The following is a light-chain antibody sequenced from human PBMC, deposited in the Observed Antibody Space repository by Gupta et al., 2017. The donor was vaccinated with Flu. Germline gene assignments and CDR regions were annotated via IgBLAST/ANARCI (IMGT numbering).Light chain of an antibody. J-gene: IGKJ1*01. CDR3: QQYNNWPPWT. Sequence: IVMTQSPATLSVSPGERATLSCRASQSVSSNLAWYQQKPGQAPRLLIYGASTGATGIPARFSGSGSGTEFTLTISSLQSEDFAVYYCQQYNNWPPWTFGQGTKVEIK. CDR1: QSVSSN. CDR2: GAS. V-gene: IGKV3-15*01.